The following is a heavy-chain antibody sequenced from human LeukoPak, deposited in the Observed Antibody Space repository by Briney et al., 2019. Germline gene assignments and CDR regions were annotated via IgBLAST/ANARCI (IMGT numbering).Heavy chain of an antibody. Sequence: SSETLSLTCTVSGGSMNTYYWSWIRQPPGKGLEWIGYIYYSGSTNYNPSLKSRVTISLDTSKNQFSLNLTSVTAADTAVYYCARFTPQGYGWGGYNRFDPWGQGTLVTVSS. CDR2: IYYSGST. CDR3: ARFTPQGYGWGGYNRFDP. CDR1: GGSMNTYY. J-gene: IGHJ5*02. V-gene: IGHV4-59*01. D-gene: IGHD3-16*01.